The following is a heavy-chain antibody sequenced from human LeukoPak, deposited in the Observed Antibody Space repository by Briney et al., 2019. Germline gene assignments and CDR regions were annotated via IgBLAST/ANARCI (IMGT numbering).Heavy chain of an antibody. CDR1: GYTFTGYY. CDR3: ALGGTVNWFDP. J-gene: IGHJ5*02. Sequence: AASVKVSCKASGYTFTGYYMHWVRQAPGQGLEWMGWINPNSGGTNYAQKFQGRVTMTRDTSISTAYLQWSSLKASDTAMYYCALGGTVNWFDPWGQGTLVTVSS. D-gene: IGHD1-1*01. V-gene: IGHV1-2*02. CDR2: INPNSGGT.